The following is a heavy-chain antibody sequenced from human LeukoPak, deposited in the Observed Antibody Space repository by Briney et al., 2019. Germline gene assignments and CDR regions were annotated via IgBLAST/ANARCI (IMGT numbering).Heavy chain of an antibody. CDR3: TIRTIIGSFDY. J-gene: IGHJ4*02. CDR1: GFTFSNAW. CDR2: IKSKTDGGTT. Sequence: PGGSLRLSCAAAGFTFSNAWMSWVRQAPGKGLEWVGRIKSKTDGGTTDYAAPVKGRVTISRDDSKNTLYLQMNSLKTEDTAVYYCTIRTIIGSFDYWGQGTLVTVSS. D-gene: IGHD2-2*01. V-gene: IGHV3-15*01.